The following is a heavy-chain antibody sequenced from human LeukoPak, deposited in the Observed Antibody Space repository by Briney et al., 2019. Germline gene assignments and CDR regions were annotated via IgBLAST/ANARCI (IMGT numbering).Heavy chain of an antibody. D-gene: IGHD1-26*01. CDR3: ASLLSSGSYFT. V-gene: IGHV4-28*01. CDR1: GYSISSSNW. Sequence: PSETLSLTCAVSGYSISSSNWWGWIRQPPGKGLEWIGYIYYSGNTYYNPSLKSRVTISVDTSKNQFSLKLSSVTAADTAVYYCASLLSSGSYFTWGQGTLVTVSP. CDR2: IYYSGNT. J-gene: IGHJ5*02.